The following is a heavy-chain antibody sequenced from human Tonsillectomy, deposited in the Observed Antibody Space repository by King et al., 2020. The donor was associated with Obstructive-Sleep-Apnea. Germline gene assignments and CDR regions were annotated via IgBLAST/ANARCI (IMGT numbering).Heavy chain of an antibody. Sequence: VQLVESGGGVVQPGGSLRLSCVDSGLTFSSYGMHWVRQAPGKGLWWVSFISYDGSYKNYADSVKGRFTISRDNSKKTLSLQMNSLRDEDTALYYCAKVPGSGFDSWGQGTLVTVSS. CDR2: ISYDGSYK. CDR1: GLTFSSYG. CDR3: AKVPGSGFDS. J-gene: IGHJ4*02. D-gene: IGHD6-25*01. V-gene: IGHV3-30*18.